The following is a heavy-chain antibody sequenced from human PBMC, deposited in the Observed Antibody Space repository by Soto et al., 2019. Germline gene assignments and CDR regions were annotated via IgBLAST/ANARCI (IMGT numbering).Heavy chain of an antibody. J-gene: IGHJ4*02. CDR3: VRSLGYSSDFDY. D-gene: IGHD6-25*01. CDR2: INAGNGNT. V-gene: IGHV1-3*05. Sequence: QVQLVQSGAEEKKPGASVKVSCKASGYTFTSYAMHWVRQAPGQRLEWMGWINAGNGNTKYSQKFQGRVTITRDTSASTAYMELSSLRSEDTAVYYCVRSLGYSSDFDYWGQGTLVTVSS. CDR1: GYTFTSYA.